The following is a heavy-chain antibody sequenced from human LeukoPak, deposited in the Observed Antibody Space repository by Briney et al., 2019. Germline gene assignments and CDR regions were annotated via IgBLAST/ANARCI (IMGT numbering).Heavy chain of an antibody. CDR3: ARAGYELPGAPNDY. J-gene: IGHJ4*02. D-gene: IGHD3-3*01. CDR2: INHGGST. CDR1: GGSISSYY. Sequence: PSETLSLTCTVSGGSISSYYWSWIRQPPGKGLEWIGEINHGGSTNYNPSLKSRVTISLDTSKNQFSLRLSSVTAADTAVYYCARAGYELPGAPNDYWGQGTLVTVSS. V-gene: IGHV4-34*01.